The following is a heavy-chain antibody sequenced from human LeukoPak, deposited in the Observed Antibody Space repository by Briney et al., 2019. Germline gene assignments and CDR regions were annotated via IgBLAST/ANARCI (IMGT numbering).Heavy chain of an antibody. CDR3: ARVRGSNPDYYFDY. CDR2: IYYSGST. V-gene: IGHV4-31*03. J-gene: IGHJ4*02. D-gene: IGHD2-2*01. Sequence: PSQTLSLTCTVSGGSISSGGYYWSWIRQHPGKGLEWIGYIYYSGSTYYNPSLKSRVTISVDTSKNQFSLKLSSVTAADTAVYYCARVRGSNPDYYFDYWGQGTLVTVSS. CDR1: GGSISSGGYY.